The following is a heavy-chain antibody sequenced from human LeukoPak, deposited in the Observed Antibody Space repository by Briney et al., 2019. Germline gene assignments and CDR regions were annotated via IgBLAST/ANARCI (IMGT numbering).Heavy chain of an antibody. CDR3: ATYVDTAMVVDAFDI. CDR2: IIPIFGTA. V-gene: IGHV1-69*05. CDR1: GGTFSSYA. D-gene: IGHD5-18*01. J-gene: IGHJ3*02. Sequence: ASVKVSCKASGGTFSSYAISWVRQAPGQGLEWMGRIIPIFGTANYAQKFQGRVTITTDESTSTAYMELNSLRSEDTAVYYCATYVDTAMVVDAFDIWGQGTVVTVSS.